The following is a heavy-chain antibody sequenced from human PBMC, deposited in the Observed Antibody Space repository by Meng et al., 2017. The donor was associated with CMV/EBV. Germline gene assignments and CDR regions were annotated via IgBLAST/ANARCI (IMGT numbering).Heavy chain of an antibody. CDR2: IRYDGSNK. V-gene: IGHV3-30*02. D-gene: IGHD1-26*01. Sequence: GESLKISCAASGFTFSNYGMHWVRQAPGKGLEWVAFIRYDGSNKYYADSVKGRFTISRDNSKNTLYLQMNSLRAEDTAVYYCAKERGWELLGLFDYWGQGTLVTVSS. J-gene: IGHJ4*02. CDR3: AKERGWELLGLFDY. CDR1: GFTFSNYG.